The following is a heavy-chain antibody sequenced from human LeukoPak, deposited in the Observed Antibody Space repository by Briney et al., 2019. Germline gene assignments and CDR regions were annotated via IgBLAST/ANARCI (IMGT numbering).Heavy chain of an antibody. CDR2: IYYSGST. Sequence: SETLSLTCTVSGGSISSYYWSWIRLPPGKGLEWIGYIYYSGSTNYNPSLKSRVTISVDTSKNQFSLKLSSVTAADTAVYYCARTTVTTVTWGMDVWGQGTTVTVSS. J-gene: IGHJ6*02. V-gene: IGHV4-59*01. CDR1: GGSISSYY. CDR3: ARTTVTTVTWGMDV. D-gene: IGHD4-17*01.